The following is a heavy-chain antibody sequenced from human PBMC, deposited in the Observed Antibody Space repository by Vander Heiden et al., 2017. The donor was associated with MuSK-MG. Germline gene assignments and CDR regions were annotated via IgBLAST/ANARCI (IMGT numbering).Heavy chain of an antibody. CDR1: GFPFSSYS. CDR2: ISSSSSYI. CDR3: AREPSGELRFDY. D-gene: IGHD3-10*01. V-gene: IGHV3-21*03. Sequence: EVQLVESGGGLVKPGGSLRLSCAASGFPFSSYSMNWVRQAPGKGLEWVSSISSSSSYIYYADSVKGRFTISRDNAKNSLYLKMNSLRAEDTAVYYCAREPSGELRFDYWGQGTLVTVSS. J-gene: IGHJ4*02.